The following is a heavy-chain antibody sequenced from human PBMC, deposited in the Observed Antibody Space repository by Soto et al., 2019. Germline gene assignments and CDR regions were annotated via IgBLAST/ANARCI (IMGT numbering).Heavy chain of an antibody. J-gene: IGHJ3*02. CDR1: GFTFSSYG. CDR2: ISYDGSNK. V-gene: IGHV3-30*18. Sequence: QVQLVESGGGVVQPGRSLRLSCAASGFTFSSYGMHWVRQAPGKGLEWVAVISYDGSNKYYADSVKGRFTISRDNSKNTLYLQMNSLRAEDTAVYYCAKDQRIVVVEAFDIWGQGTMVTVSS. CDR3: AKDQRIVVVEAFDI. D-gene: IGHD3-22*01.